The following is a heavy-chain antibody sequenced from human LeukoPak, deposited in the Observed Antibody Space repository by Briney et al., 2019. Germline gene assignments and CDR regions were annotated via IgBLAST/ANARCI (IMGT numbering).Heavy chain of an antibody. D-gene: IGHD4-11*01. CDR1: GGTFSRYT. V-gene: IGHV1-69*02. CDR2: IIPILGIA. J-gene: IGHJ4*02. CDR3: ARAMDYSNYARYFDY. Sequence: GASVKVSCKASGGTFSRYTISWVRQAPGQGLEWMGRIIPILGIANYAQKFQGRVTITADKSTSTAYMELSSLRSEDTAVYYCARAMDYSNYARYFDYWGQGTLVTVSS.